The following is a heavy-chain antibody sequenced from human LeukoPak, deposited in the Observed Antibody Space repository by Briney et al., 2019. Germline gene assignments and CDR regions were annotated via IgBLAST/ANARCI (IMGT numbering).Heavy chain of an antibody. V-gene: IGHV3-53*01. CDR3: ARRAGAYSHPYDY. CDR1: GFTVSSNS. J-gene: IGHJ4*02. D-gene: IGHD4/OR15-4a*01. Sequence: GGSLRLSCTVSGFTVSSNSMSWVRQAPGKGLEWVSFIYSDSTHYSDSVKGRFTISRDNSKNTLYLQMNSLRAEDTAVYYCARRAGAYSHPYDYWGQGTLVTVSS. CDR2: IYSDST.